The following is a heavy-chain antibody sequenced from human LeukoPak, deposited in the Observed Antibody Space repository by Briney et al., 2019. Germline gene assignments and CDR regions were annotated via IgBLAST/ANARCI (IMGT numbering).Heavy chain of an antibody. CDR1: GGSIGTYY. D-gene: IGHD3-16*02. CDR3: ARHIGGGIEDMDV. V-gene: IGHV4-59*08. CDR2: IYVTGT. Sequence: TSETLSLTCTVPGGSIGTYYWSWIRQSPGKGLEWIGYIYVTGTRYNPYLQSRVTISVDRSRNQFFPKMSSVTAADTAVYYCARHIGGGIEDMDVWGKGTKVIVSS. J-gene: IGHJ6*03.